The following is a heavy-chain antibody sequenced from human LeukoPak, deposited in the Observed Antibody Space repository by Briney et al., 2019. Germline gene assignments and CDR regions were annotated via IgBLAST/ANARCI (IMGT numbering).Heavy chain of an antibody. CDR2: IYYSGST. CDR3: ARTRATYYYYYYMDV. Sequence: SETLSLTCTVSGGSISSHYCSWIRQPPGKGLEWIGYIYYSGSTNYNPSLKSRVTISVDTSKNQFSLKLSSVTAADTAVYYCARTRATYYYYYYMDVWGKGTTVTVSS. CDR1: GGSISSHY. D-gene: IGHD1-26*01. J-gene: IGHJ6*03. V-gene: IGHV4-59*11.